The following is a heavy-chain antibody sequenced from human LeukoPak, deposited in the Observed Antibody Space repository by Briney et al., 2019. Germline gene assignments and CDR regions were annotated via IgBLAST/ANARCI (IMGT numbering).Heavy chain of an antibody. D-gene: IGHD4-23*01. V-gene: IGHV3-30*02. Sequence: GGSLRLSCEASGFSFYNFAMYWVRQAPGKGLEWVSFIRYDGKDKFYADSVKGRSTISRDDSKNMLYLQMNSLRSEDTAVYYCAKAYGDNGGYFDHWGQGALVTVSS. J-gene: IGHJ1*01. CDR3: AKAYGDNGGYFDH. CDR2: IRYDGKDK. CDR1: GFSFYNFA.